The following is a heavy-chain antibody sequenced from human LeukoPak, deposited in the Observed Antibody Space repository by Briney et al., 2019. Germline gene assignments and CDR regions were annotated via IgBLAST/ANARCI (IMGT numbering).Heavy chain of an antibody. CDR2: ISDDGSNK. Sequence: GRSLKLSCAASGFTFSTYSMHWVRQAPGKGLEWVAVISDDGSNKYYADSVKGRFTISRDNSRDTLYLQMNSLRAEDTAVYYCASGLGGNPTYDANFDYWGQGTLVTVSS. CDR3: ASGLGGNPTYDANFDY. J-gene: IGHJ4*02. CDR1: GFTFSTYS. V-gene: IGHV3-30*01. D-gene: IGHD3-16*01.